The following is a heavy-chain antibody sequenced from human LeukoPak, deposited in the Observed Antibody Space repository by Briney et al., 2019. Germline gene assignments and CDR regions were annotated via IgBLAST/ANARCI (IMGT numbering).Heavy chain of an antibody. D-gene: IGHD3-22*01. V-gene: IGHV1-69*04. Sequence: SVKVSCKASGGIFSSYAISWVRQAPGQGLEWMGSIIPILGIANYAQKFQGRVTITADKSTSTDYMELSSLRSEHTAVDYCARDYTPPHHFDSDGYFDDWGQGTLVTVSS. J-gene: IGHJ4*02. CDR2: IIPILGIA. CDR1: GGIFSSYA. CDR3: ARDYTPPHHFDSDGYFDD.